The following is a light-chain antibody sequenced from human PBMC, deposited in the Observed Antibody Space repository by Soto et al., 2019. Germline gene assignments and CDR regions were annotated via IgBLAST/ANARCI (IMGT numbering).Light chain of an antibody. CDR1: QSLSSN. J-gene: IGKJ1*01. V-gene: IGKV3-15*01. CDR2: GTS. CDR3: QQYNNWPRT. Sequence: EIVMTQSPATLSVSPWERATLSCRASQSLSSNLAWYQQRPGQAPRLLMYGTSTRATGFPARFSGSGSGTEYTLTISSLQSEDFAVYYCQQYNNWPRTFGQGTKVDIK.